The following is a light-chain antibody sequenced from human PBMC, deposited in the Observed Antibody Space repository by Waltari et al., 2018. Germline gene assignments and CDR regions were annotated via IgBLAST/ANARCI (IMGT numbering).Light chain of an antibody. CDR2: VNSDGSH. V-gene: IGLV4-69*01. Sequence: QLVLTQSPSASASLGASVKLTCTLSSGHSSNVIAWLQQQPEKGPRFLMKVNSDGSHRTGDVIPVAFSGSRSGAERYLSISSLKSEDEADYCCQAGGHGTWVFGGGTKLTVL. CDR1: SGHSSNV. J-gene: IGLJ3*02. CDR3: QAGGHGTWV.